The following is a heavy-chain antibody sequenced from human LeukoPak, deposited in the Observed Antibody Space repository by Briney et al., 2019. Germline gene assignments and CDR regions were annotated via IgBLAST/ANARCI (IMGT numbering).Heavy chain of an antibody. J-gene: IGHJ4*02. CDR1: GGSFSGYY. Sequence: PSETLSLICAVYGGSFSGYYWSWIRQPPGKGLEWTGEINHSGSTNYNPSLKSRVTISVDTSKNQFSLKLSSVTAADTAVYYCAREDDYGTGWGQGTLVTVSS. D-gene: IGHD4-17*01. CDR3: AREDDYGTG. CDR2: INHSGST. V-gene: IGHV4-34*01.